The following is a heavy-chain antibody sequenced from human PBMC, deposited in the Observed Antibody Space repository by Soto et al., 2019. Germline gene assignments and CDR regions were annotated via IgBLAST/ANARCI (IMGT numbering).Heavy chain of an antibody. J-gene: IGHJ6*03. CDR2: MNPNTGNT. Sequence: EQLVQSGAEVKKPGAPVKVSCKASGYTFTNYNINWVRQATGQGLEWMGWMNPNTGNTGYAEKFQGRVTMTRNSSINTAYMELSGLRSDDTAVYYCAREAASDPSFYYHYMDVWGKGTTVTVSS. D-gene: IGHD6-25*01. CDR3: AREAASDPSFYYHYMDV. CDR1: GYTFTNYN. V-gene: IGHV1-8*01.